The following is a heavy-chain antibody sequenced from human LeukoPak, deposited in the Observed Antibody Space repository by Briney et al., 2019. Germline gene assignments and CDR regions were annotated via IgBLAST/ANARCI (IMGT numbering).Heavy chain of an antibody. J-gene: IGHJ3*02. Sequence: SETLSLTCTVSGGSISSSSYYWGWIRQPPGKGLEWIGSIYYSGSTYYNPSLKSRVTISVDTSKNQFSLNLSSVTAADTAVYYCARVFSPGAFDIWGQGTMVTVSS. CDR3: ARVFSPGAFDI. CDR2: IYYSGST. V-gene: IGHV4-39*07. CDR1: GGSISSSSYY.